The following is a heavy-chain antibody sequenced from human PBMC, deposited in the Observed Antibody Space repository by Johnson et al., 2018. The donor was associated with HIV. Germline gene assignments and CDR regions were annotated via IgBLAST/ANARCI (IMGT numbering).Heavy chain of an antibody. Sequence: QMLLVESGGGVVQPGRSLRLSCAASGFTFSSYAMHWVRQAPGKGLEWVAVISYDGSNKYYADSVKGRFTISRDNSKNTLYLQMNSLRAEGTAVYYCARVHSLQWDLLDGDAFAIWCQGTMVIVSS. CDR1: GFTFSSYA. V-gene: IGHV3-30*04. CDR3: ARVHSLQWDLLDGDAFAI. D-gene: IGHD1-26*01. CDR2: ISYDGSNK. J-gene: IGHJ3*02.